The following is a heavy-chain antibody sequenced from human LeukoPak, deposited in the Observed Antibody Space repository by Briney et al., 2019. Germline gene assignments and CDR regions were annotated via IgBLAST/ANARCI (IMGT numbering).Heavy chain of an antibody. D-gene: IGHD2-2*01. CDR2: ISGYNGKI. V-gene: IGHV1-18*01. CDR3: ARRFCSSVSCYDDDAFDV. CDR1: GHTFVSYG. J-gene: IGHJ3*01. Sequence: ASVKVSCKASGHTFVSYGISWVRQAPGQGLEWMGWISGYNGKINYAQKFQGRVTMTTDTSTSTAYLELRSLTSEDTAVYYCARRFCSSVSCYDDDAFDVWGQGALVTVSS.